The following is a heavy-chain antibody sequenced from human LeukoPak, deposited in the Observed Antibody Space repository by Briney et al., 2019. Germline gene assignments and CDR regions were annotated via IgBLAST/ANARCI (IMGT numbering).Heavy chain of an antibody. D-gene: IGHD2-2*01. V-gene: IGHV3-43*01. CDR1: GFTFDDYT. Sequence: PGGSLRLSCAASGFTFDDYTMHWVRQAPGKGLEWVSLISWDGGSTYYADSVKGRFTISRDNSKNSLYLQMNSLRTEDTALYYCAKGYCSSTSCYLGGYYMDVWGKGTTVTVSS. J-gene: IGHJ6*03. CDR3: AKGYCSSTSCYLGGYYMDV. CDR2: ISWDGGST.